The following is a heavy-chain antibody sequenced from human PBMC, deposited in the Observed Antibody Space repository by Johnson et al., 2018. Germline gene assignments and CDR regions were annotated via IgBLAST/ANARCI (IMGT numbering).Heavy chain of an antibody. CDR3: AKDSRRGYSYGPQPGDAFDI. CDR2: ISYDGSNK. Sequence: VQLVETGVGVVQPGRSLRLSCAASGFTFSSYGMHWVRQAPGKGLEWVAVISYDGSNKYYADSVKGRFTISRDNSKNTLYLQMNSLRAEDTAVYYCAKDSRRGYSYGPQPGDAFDIWGQGTMVTVSS. CDR1: GFTFSSYG. D-gene: IGHD5-18*01. V-gene: IGHV3-30*18. J-gene: IGHJ3*02.